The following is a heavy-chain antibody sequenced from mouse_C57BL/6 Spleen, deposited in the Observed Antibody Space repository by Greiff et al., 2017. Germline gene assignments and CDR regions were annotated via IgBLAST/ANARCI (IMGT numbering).Heavy chain of an antibody. J-gene: IGHJ1*03. CDR3: ARWGDYYGSSYDWYFDV. CDR1: GFTFTDYY. D-gene: IGHD1-1*01. V-gene: IGHV7-3*01. Sequence: EVQVVESGGGLVQPGGSLSLSCAASGFTFTDYYMSWVRQPPGKALEWLGFIRNKANGYTTEYSASVKGRFTISRDNSQSILYLQMNALRAEDSATYYCARWGDYYGSSYDWYFDVWGTGATVPGSS. CDR2: IRNKANGYTT.